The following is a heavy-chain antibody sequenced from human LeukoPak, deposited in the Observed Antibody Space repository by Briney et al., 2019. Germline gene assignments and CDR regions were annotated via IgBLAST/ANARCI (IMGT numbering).Heavy chain of an antibody. V-gene: IGHV3-21*01. CDR3: AGYSSSWPIDY. CDR1: GFTFSSFT. CDR2: ISSSSSYI. J-gene: IGHJ4*02. D-gene: IGHD6-13*01. Sequence: GGSLRLSCAASGFTFSSFTMNWVRQAPGKGLEWVSSISSSSSYIYYADSVKGRFTISRDNAKNSLYLQMNSLRAEDTAVYYCAGYSSSWPIDYWGQGTLVTVSS.